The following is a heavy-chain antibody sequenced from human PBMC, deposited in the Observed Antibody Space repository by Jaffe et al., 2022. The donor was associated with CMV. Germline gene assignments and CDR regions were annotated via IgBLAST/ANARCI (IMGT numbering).Heavy chain of an antibody. Sequence: QVQLQESGPGLVKPSQTLSLTCTVSGGSISSGGYYWSWIRQHPGKGLEWIGYIYYSGSTYYNPSLKSRVTISVDTSKNQFSLKLSSVTAADTAVYYCAREVIVVVPAAPVARGWFDPWGQGTLVTVSS. CDR1: GGSISSGGYY. J-gene: IGHJ5*02. CDR2: IYYSGST. V-gene: IGHV4-31*03. D-gene: IGHD2-2*01. CDR3: AREVIVVVPAAPVARGWFDP.